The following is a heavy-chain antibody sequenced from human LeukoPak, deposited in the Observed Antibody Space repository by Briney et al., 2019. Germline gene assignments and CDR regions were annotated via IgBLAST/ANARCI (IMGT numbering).Heavy chain of an antibody. CDR3: ARGDVDTAMVDY. CDR1: GYTFTGYY. V-gene: IGHV1-2*02. CDR2: INPNSGGT. Sequence: ASVKVSCKASGYTFTGYYMHWVRQAPGQGLEWMGWINPNSGGTNYAQKFQGRVTMTRGTSISTAYMEQTRLRSDDTAVYYCARGDVDTAMVDYWGQGTLVTVSS. D-gene: IGHD5-18*01. J-gene: IGHJ4*02.